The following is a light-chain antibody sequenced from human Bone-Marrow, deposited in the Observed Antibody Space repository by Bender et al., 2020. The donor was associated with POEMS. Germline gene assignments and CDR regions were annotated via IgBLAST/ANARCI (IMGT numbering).Light chain of an antibody. CDR2: NNS. J-gene: IGLJ3*02. V-gene: IGLV1-44*01. Sequence: QSVLTQPPSASGTPGQRVTISCSGSSSKFGSYPVNWYQQLPGAAPKLVIFNNSQRPSGVPDRFSGSKSDTSASLAITGLLSDDEADFYCATWDDSLNGWVFGGGTKLTVL. CDR3: ATWDDSLNGWV. CDR1: SSKFGSYP.